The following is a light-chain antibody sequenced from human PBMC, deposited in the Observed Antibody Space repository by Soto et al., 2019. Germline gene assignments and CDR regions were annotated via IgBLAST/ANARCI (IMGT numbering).Light chain of an antibody. Sequence: QSALTQPPSASGTPGQRVTLSCCGSSSKIGFNAVNWYQQLPGTAPKLVMHGNSQRPSGVPDRFSGSKSGTSASLAISGLRTEDEAQYYCASGDDSLSRVVFGGGTKLTVL. CDR3: ASGDDSLSRVV. CDR1: SSKIGFNA. V-gene: IGLV1-47*02. CDR2: GNS. J-gene: IGLJ3*02.